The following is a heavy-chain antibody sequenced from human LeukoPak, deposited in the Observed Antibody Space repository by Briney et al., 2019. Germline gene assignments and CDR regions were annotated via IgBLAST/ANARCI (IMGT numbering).Heavy chain of an antibody. Sequence: GGSLRLSCAASGFTLSSYAMSWVRQAPGKGLEWVSAISDSGNTYHADSVKGRFTISRDNSKNTVHLQMDSLRAEDSAVYYCAKNAGYSYGLYYFDYWGQGTLVTVSS. CDR3: AKNAGYSYGLYYFDY. D-gene: IGHD5-18*01. CDR2: ISDSGNT. J-gene: IGHJ4*02. V-gene: IGHV3-23*01. CDR1: GFTLSSYA.